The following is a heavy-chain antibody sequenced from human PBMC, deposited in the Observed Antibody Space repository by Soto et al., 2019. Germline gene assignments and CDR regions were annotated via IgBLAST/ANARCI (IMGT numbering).Heavy chain of an antibody. Sequence: LSLTCTVSGGSISSYYWSWIRQPPGKRLEWIGYISYSGNTNYNPSLKSRVTISVDTSKNQFSLKLSSVTAADTAVYYCATGGAYSSSWSWFDPWGQGTLVTVSS. CDR1: GGSISSYY. V-gene: IGHV4-59*01. D-gene: IGHD6-6*01. CDR3: ATGGAYSSSWSWFDP. CDR2: ISYSGNT. J-gene: IGHJ5*02.